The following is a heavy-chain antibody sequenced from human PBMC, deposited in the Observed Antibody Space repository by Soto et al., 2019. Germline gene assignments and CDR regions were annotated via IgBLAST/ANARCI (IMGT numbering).Heavy chain of an antibody. Sequence: GGSLRLSCAASGFTFSIYSMNWFRQAPGKGLEWVSSISSSSSYIYYADSVKGRFTISRDNAKNSLYLQMNSLRAEDTAVYYCARVDYGAYYFDYWGQGTLVTVSS. CDR2: ISSSSSYI. D-gene: IGHD4-17*01. J-gene: IGHJ4*02. CDR1: GFTFSIYS. CDR3: ARVDYGAYYFDY. V-gene: IGHV3-21*01.